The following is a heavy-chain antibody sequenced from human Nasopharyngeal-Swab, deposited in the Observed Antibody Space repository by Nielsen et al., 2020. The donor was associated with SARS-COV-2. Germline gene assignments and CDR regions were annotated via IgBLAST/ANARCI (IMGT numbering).Heavy chain of an antibody. V-gene: IGHV6-1*01. Sequence: SETLSLTCAISGDSVSNNSAAWNWIRQSPSRGLEWLGRTYYRSKWYNDYAVSVKSRITINPDTSKNQFSLQLNSVTPEDTAVYYCARVGPRHYDFWSGYSFDYWGQGTLVTVSS. CDR2: TYYRSKWYN. J-gene: IGHJ4*02. D-gene: IGHD3-3*01. CDR3: ARVGPRHYDFWSGYSFDY. CDR1: GDSVSNNSAA.